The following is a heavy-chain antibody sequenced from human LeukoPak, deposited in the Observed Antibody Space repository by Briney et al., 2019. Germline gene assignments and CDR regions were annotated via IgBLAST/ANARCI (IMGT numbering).Heavy chain of an antibody. V-gene: IGHV1-18*01. CDR1: VYTFTGYG. J-gene: IGHJ4*02. CDR2: ISDYNGHR. CDR3: ARDPYGTGSYDY. D-gene: IGHD3-10*01. Sequence: ASVKVSCKAYVYTFTGYGISWVRQAPGQGLEWMGWISDYNGHRNFAQKLQDRVTMTTDTSTNTAYMGLRSLISDDTAFYYCARDPYGTGSYDYWGQGTLVAVSS.